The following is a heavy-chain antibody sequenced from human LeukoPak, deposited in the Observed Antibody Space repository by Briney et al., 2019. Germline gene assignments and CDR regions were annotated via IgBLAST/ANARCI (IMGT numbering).Heavy chain of an antibody. CDR2: INRDGGGK. J-gene: IGHJ4*02. Sequence: PGGSLRLSCAASGFTFSNYWMRWVRQAPGKGLEWVANINRDGGGKYYVDSVKGRFIISRDNAKNSLYLQMNSLRAEDTAVYYCARDPGTVADTYFDYWGPGTLVTVSS. CDR1: GFTFSNYW. V-gene: IGHV3-7*01. D-gene: IGHD6-19*01. CDR3: ARDPGTVADTYFDY.